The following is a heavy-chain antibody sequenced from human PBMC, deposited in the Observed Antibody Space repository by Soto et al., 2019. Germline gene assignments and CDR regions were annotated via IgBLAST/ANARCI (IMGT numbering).Heavy chain of an antibody. D-gene: IGHD2-2*01. Sequence: PGESLKISCKGSGYNFGDYWIAWVRQMPGKGLEWMGIIYPGDSDTRYSPSFQGQVTISADKSISTAYLQMNSLRAEDTAVYYCATKYQLPAPNLWGQGTLVTVSS. CDR3: ATKYQLPAPNL. V-gene: IGHV5-51*01. CDR2: IYPGDSDT. J-gene: IGHJ4*02. CDR1: GYNFGDYW.